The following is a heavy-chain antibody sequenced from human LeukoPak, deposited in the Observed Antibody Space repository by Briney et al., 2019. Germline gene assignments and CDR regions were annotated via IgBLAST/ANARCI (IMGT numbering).Heavy chain of an antibody. D-gene: IGHD3-16*01. CDR3: MSHGGEGY. CDR2: IKTITDGGTT. CDR1: GFTFSNAW. V-gene: IGHV3-15*01. Sequence: GGSLRLSCTASGFTFSNAWMSWVRQAPGKGLEWVGRIKTITDGGTTDYAAPVKGRFSISRDDSKNTMYLQMNSLKTEDTAEYYCMSHGGEGYWGQGTLVTVSS. J-gene: IGHJ4*02.